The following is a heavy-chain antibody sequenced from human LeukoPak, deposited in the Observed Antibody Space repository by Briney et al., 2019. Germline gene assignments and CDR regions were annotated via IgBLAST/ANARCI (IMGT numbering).Heavy chain of an antibody. CDR1: GFTFSSYG. Sequence: QPGGSLRLSCAASGFTFSSYGMHWVRQAPGKGLEWVAVISYDGSNKYYADSVKGRFTISRDNSKNTLYLQMNSLRAEDTAVYYCVKSSVVVTRRPYYFDYWGQGTLVTVSS. CDR3: VKSSVVVTRRPYYFDY. CDR2: ISYDGSNK. D-gene: IGHD3-22*01. V-gene: IGHV3-30*18. J-gene: IGHJ4*02.